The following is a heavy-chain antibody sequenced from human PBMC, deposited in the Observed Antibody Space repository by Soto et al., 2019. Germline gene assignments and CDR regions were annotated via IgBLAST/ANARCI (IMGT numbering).Heavy chain of an antibody. J-gene: IGHJ5*02. D-gene: IGHD2-8*02. CDR1: GFTFSNDW. Sequence: EVQLVESGGGLVQPGGSLRLSCAASGFTFSNDWMHWVRQGAGKGLVWVSRINIDGSRTNYADSVRGRFTISRDNAKNTVYLQMNSLRAEDTAIYYCARGPRGIYGNDHWGQGALVTVSS. V-gene: IGHV3-74*01. CDR3: ARGPRGIYGNDH. CDR2: INIDGSRT.